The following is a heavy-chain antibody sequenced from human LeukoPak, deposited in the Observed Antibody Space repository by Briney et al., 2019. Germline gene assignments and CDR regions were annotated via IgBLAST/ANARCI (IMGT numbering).Heavy chain of an antibody. J-gene: IGHJ5*02. CDR3: AKGGSGYFADL. Sequence: GGSLRLPCAASGFIFNNYGLIWVRQAPGKGPQWVSAISNDGGGTTYADFVKGRFTISRDNSKNTLFLHMNSLRAEDTALYYCAKGGSGYFADLRGQGTLVTDSS. CDR2: ISNDGGGT. V-gene: IGHV3-23*01. D-gene: IGHD3-22*01. CDR1: GFIFNNYG.